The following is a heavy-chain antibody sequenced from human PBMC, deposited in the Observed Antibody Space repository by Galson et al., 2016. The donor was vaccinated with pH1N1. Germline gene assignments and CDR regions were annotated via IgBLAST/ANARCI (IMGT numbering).Heavy chain of an antibody. D-gene: IGHD4-17*01. CDR1: GYRFSSSW. CDR2: IYLGGSLI. Sequence: QSGAEVKKPGESLKISCKGSGYRFSSSWIGWVRQMPGKGLEWMGIIYLGGSLIRYRPSFQGQVTISADKSVNIVYLVWGSLKASDTAMYYCARQNDYGDYRGDAFDIWGQGTMVTVSS. J-gene: IGHJ3*02. V-gene: IGHV5-51*01. CDR3: ARQNDYGDYRGDAFDI.